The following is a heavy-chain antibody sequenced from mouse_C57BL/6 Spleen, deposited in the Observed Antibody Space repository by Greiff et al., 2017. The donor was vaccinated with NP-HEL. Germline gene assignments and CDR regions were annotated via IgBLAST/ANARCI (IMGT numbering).Heavy chain of an antibody. Sequence: QVHVKQPGAELVRPGSSVKLSCKASGYTFTSYWMHWVKQRPIQGLEWIGNIDPSDSETHYNQKFKDKATLTVDKSSSTAYMQLSSLTSEDSAVYYCARRDYSNWYFDVWGTGTTVTVSS. D-gene: IGHD2-5*01. J-gene: IGHJ1*03. CDR3: ARRDYSNWYFDV. CDR1: GYTFTSYW. CDR2: IDPSDSET. V-gene: IGHV1-52*01.